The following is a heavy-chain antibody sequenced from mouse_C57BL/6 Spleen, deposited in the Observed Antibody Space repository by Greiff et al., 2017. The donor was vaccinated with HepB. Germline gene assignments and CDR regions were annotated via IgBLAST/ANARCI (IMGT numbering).Heavy chain of an antibody. CDR2: IDPNSGGT. V-gene: IGHV1-72*01. D-gene: IGHD2-5*01. J-gene: IGHJ4*01. CDR1: GYTFTSYW. Sequence: QVQLQQPGAELVKPGASVKLSCKASGYTFTSYWMHWVKQRPGRGLEWIGRIDPNSGGTKYNEKFKSKATLTVDKPSSTAYMQLSSLTSEDSAVYYCARALINYSNYPTYAMDYWGQGTSVTVSS. CDR3: ARALINYSNYPTYAMDY.